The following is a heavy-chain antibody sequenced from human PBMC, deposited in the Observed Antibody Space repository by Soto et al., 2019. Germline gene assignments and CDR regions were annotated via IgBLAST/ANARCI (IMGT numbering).Heavy chain of an antibody. CDR1: GGTFSSYA. CDR2: IIPIFGTA. D-gene: IGHD5-18*01. CDR3: ARSVTAMVKPYYFDY. J-gene: IGHJ4*02. V-gene: IGHV1-69*06. Sequence: SVKVSCKASGGTFSSYAISWVRQAPGQGLEWMGGIIPIFGTANYAQKFQGRVTITADKSTSTAYMELSSLRSEDTAVYYCARSVTAMVKPYYFDYWGQGTLVTVSS.